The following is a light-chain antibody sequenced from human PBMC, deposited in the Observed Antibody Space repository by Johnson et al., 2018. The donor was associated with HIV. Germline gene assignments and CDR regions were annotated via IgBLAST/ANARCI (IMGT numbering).Light chain of an antibody. CDR2: DNN. CDR3: GTWDTSLSAYV. J-gene: IGLJ1*01. V-gene: IGLV1-51*01. Sequence: QSVLTQPPSMSAAPGQRVTISCSGSSSNIGNNYVSWYQQVPGAAPKLLIYDNNRRPSGIPDRFSGSKSGTSATLGITGLQTGDEADYYCGTWDTSLSAYVFGTGTNVTVL. CDR1: SSNIGNNY.